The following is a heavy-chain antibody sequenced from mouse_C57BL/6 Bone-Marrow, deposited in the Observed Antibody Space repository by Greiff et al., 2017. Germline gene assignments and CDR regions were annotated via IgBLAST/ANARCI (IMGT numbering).Heavy chain of an antibody. CDR3: ARVVYDGYGGFAC. Sequence: VQLQQPGAELVMPGASVKLSCKASGYTFTSYWMHWVKQRPGQGLEWIGEIDPSDSYTNYNQKFKGKSTLTVDKSSSTAYMQLSSLTSEDTAVYYCARVVYDGYGGFACWGQGTLVTVSA. D-gene: IGHD2-3*01. V-gene: IGHV1-69*01. CDR1: GYTFTSYW. CDR2: IDPSDSYT. J-gene: IGHJ3*01.